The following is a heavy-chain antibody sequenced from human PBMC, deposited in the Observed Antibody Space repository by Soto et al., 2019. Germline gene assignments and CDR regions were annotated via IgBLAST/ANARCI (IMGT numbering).Heavy chain of an antibody. J-gene: IGHJ4*02. D-gene: IGHD3-22*01. V-gene: IGHV3-30*18. Sequence: PGGSLRLSCAASGFTFSSHGMHWVRQAPGKGLEWVALISSDGSEKYYADSVRGRFTISRDNSKSTLYLQMGSLRAEDTAVYYCAKWLNYYDSSGYHWGQGTLVTVS. CDR2: ISSDGSEK. CDR3: AKWLNYYDSSGYH. CDR1: GFTFSSHG.